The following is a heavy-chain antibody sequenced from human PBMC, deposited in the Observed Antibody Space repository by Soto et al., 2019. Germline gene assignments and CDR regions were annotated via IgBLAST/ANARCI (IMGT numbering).Heavy chain of an antibody. J-gene: IGHJ4*02. CDR2: ISGSGGTT. Sequence: GGSLRLSCAASGFTFSSYTMSWVRQAPGKGLEWVSAISGSGGTTYYADSVKGRFTISRDTSKNTLYLQMASLRAEDTALYYCAKHLPLPETIGYYFDHWGQGTLVTVSS. CDR1: GFTFSSYT. CDR3: AKHLPLPETIGYYFDH. V-gene: IGHV3-23*01. D-gene: IGHD1-7*01.